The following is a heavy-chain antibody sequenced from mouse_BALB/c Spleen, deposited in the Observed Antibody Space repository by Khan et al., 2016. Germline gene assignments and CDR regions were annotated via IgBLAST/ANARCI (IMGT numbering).Heavy chain of an antibody. Sequence: EVKLEVSGGGLVQPGGSMKLSCVASGFTFSNYWMNWVRQFPEKGLEWIAEIRLQSNNYATHYAESVKGRFTISSDDSKSSVYLQMNNLRPEDTGIYYCTGPFAYWGEGTLVTGSA. CDR2: IRLQSNNYAT. V-gene: IGHV6-6*02. CDR1: GFTFSNYW. J-gene: IGHJ3*01. CDR3: TGPFAY.